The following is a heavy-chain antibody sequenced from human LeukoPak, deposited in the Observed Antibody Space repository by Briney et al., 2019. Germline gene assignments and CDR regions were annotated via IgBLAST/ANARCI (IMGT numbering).Heavy chain of an antibody. V-gene: IGHV4-61*02. CDR3: AREESGYCDGGSCPYYFDY. CDR1: SGSISSGSYY. D-gene: IGHD2-15*01. Sequence: SETLSLTCTVSSGSISSGSYYWSWIRQPAGKGLEWIGRIFTSGGTNYNPSLKSRVTISVDTSKNQFFLKLNSVTAADAAVYYCAREESGYCDGGSCPYYFDYWGQGTLATVSS. J-gene: IGHJ4*02. CDR2: IFTSGGT.